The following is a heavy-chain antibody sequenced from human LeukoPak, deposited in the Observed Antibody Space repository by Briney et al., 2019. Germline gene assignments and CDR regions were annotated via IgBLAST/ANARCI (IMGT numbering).Heavy chain of an antibody. D-gene: IGHD3-22*01. V-gene: IGHV3-23*01. Sequence: GGSLRLSCAVSGFTFSSYAINWVRQAPGKGLEWVSSISGSSGSTFYADSVKGRFTISRDNSKNTLYLQMNSLRAEDTAVYYCAKDHVVITTTGSRFDPWGQGTLVTVSS. CDR3: AKDHVVITTTGSRFDP. J-gene: IGHJ5*02. CDR1: GFTFSSYA. CDR2: ISGSSGST.